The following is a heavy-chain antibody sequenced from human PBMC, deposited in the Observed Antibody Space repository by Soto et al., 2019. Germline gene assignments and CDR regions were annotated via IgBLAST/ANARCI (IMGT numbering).Heavy chain of an antibody. Sequence: QVQMQESGPGLVKPSETLSLTCTVSGGSISSYYWSWIRQPPGKGLEWIGYIYYSGSTNYNPSLKSRVTISVDTSKNQFSLKLSSVTAADTAVYYCARIYSSGWHIDYWGQGTLVTVSS. J-gene: IGHJ4*02. V-gene: IGHV4-59*08. CDR3: ARIYSSGWHIDY. CDR1: GGSISSYY. D-gene: IGHD6-19*01. CDR2: IYYSGST.